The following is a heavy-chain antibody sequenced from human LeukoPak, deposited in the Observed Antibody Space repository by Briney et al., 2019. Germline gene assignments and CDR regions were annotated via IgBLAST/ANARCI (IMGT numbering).Heavy chain of an antibody. CDR1: GFTFSSYA. Sequence: PGGSLRLSCAASGFTFSSYAMSWVRQAPGEGLEWVSAISGSGGSTYYADSVKGRFTISRDNSKNTLYLQMNSLRAEDTAVYYCAKPGYDPIWLQFSDYWGQGTLVTVSS. J-gene: IGHJ4*02. D-gene: IGHD5-24*01. CDR3: AKPGYDPIWLQFSDY. V-gene: IGHV3-23*01. CDR2: ISGSGGST.